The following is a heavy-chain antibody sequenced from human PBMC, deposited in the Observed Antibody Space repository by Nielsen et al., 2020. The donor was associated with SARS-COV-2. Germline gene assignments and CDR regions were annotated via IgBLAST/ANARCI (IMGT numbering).Heavy chain of an antibody. CDR2: ISSSSSYI. V-gene: IGHV3-21*01. CDR1: GFTFSSYS. Sequence: GGSLRLSCAASGFTFSSYSMNWVRQAPGKGLEWVSSISSSSSYIYYADSVKGRFTISRDNAKNSLYLQMNSLRAEDTAVYYCATDSSGDAFDIWGQGTMVTVSS. J-gene: IGHJ3*02. D-gene: IGHD3-22*01. CDR3: ATDSSGDAFDI.